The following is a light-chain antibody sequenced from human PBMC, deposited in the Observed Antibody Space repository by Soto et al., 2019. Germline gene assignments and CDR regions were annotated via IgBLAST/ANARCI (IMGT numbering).Light chain of an antibody. CDR3: CSYAGSSNWV. CDR1: SSDVGSYNL. Sequence: QPASVSGSPGQSITISCTGTSSDVGSYNLVSWYQQHPGKAPKLMIYEGSKRPSGVSNRFSGSKSGNTASLTISGLQAEDEADYYCCSYAGSSNWVFGGGTKLTVL. V-gene: IGLV2-23*01. CDR2: EGS. J-gene: IGLJ3*02.